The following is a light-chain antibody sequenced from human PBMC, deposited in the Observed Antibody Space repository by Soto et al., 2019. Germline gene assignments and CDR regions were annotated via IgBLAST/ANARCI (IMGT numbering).Light chain of an antibody. CDR3: KKYNSYSPT. CDR2: DAS. V-gene: IGKV1-5*01. Sequence: DIQMHPSPSTMSSSVGDRFPITFRARQSISSWLAWYQQKPGKAPKLLIYDASSLESGVPSRFSGSGSGKEFTITISSMQTDDFENYYCKKYNSYSPTCGQGTKGDIK. CDR1: QSISSW. J-gene: IGKJ1*01.